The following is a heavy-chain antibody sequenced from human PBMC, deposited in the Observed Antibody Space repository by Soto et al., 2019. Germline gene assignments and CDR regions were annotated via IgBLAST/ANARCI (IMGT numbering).Heavy chain of an antibody. V-gene: IGHV4-4*02. CDR3: ARGFSFSDNSDNDRIYFYYGLNV. Sequence: SETLSLTCDVSGGSITTGHRWTWVRQSPGKGLEWIGETYQSGITNYNPSLNSRLSISMDQSKNQFSLKLTSVTAADTALYFCARGFSFSDNSDNDRIYFYYGLNVWGQGTTVTVSS. J-gene: IGHJ6*02. D-gene: IGHD2-15*01. CDR2: TYQSGIT. CDR1: GGSITTGHR.